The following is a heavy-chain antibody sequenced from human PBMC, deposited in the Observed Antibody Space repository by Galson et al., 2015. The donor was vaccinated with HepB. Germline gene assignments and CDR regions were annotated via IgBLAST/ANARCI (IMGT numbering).Heavy chain of an antibody. J-gene: IGHJ6*03. V-gene: IGHV1-69*13. D-gene: IGHD4-23*01. Sequence: SVKVSCKASGGTFSSYAISWVRQAPGQGLEWMGGIIPIFGTANYAQKFQGRVTITADESTGTAYMELSSLRSEDTAVYYCARDKDYGGAYYYMDVWGKGTTVTVSS. CDR1: GGTFSSYA. CDR2: IIPIFGTA. CDR3: ARDKDYGGAYYYMDV.